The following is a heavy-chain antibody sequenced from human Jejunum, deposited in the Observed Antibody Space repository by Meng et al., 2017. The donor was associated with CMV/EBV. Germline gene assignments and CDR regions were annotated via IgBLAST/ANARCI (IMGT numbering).Heavy chain of an antibody. CDR2: IYPDDSDT. J-gene: IGHJ4*02. Sequence: KGSGYSFTTYWIGWVRQMPGKGLEWMGIIYPDDSDTTYSPPFQGQVTISADKSINTAYLQWSSLKASDSAMYYCARRAGSLYYFDYWGQGTLVTVSS. D-gene: IGHD2-15*01. CDR3: ARRAGSLYYFDY. V-gene: IGHV5-51*01. CDR1: GYSFTTYW.